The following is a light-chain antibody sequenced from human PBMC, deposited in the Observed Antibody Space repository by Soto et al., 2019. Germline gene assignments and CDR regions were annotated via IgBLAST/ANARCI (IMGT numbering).Light chain of an antibody. V-gene: IGKV1-5*03. Sequence: DFQMTQSPSTLSASVGDRVTITCRASQSINSWLAWYQQKPGRAPKLLIYKASTLESGVPSRFSGSGSGTEFTLTISSLQPDDFATYYCQQYNTSARTFGQGTKV. CDR2: KAS. CDR1: QSINSW. J-gene: IGKJ1*01. CDR3: QQYNTSART.